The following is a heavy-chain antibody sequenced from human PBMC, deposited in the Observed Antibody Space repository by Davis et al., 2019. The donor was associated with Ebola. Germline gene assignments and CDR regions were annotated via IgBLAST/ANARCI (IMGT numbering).Heavy chain of an antibody. J-gene: IGHJ6*02. CDR1: GFTFSSYS. Sequence: GESLKISCAASGFTFSSYSMNWVRQAPGKGLEWVSSISSSSSYIYYADSVKGRFTISRDNAKNSLFVQMNSLRDEDTAVYYCARVRGSGRYWSLGYYYNGMDVWGQGTTVTVSS. D-gene: IGHD1-26*01. CDR2: ISSSSSYI. V-gene: IGHV3-21*04. CDR3: ARVRGSGRYWSLGYYYNGMDV.